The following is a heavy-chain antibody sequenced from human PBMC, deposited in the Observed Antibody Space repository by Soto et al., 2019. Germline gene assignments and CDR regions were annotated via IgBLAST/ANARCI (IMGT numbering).Heavy chain of an antibody. Sequence: EVQLVESGGDLVKPGGSLRLSCAASGFTFTDAWINWVRQAPGKGLEWVGRIKSKAAGGTTDFAEPVKGRFAISRDDSYSMVHLQMNSSKTEDTSFYYFTTYSFRASTVSRFDYWGHGPLVIVSS. CDR2: IKSKAAGGTT. CDR3: TTYSFRASTVSRFDY. V-gene: IGHV3-15*07. J-gene: IGHJ4*01. D-gene: IGHD4-4*01. CDR1: GFTFTDAW.